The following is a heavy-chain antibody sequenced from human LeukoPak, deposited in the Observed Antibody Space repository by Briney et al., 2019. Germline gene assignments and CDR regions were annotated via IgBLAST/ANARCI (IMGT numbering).Heavy chain of an antibody. V-gene: IGHV4-39*01. CDR3: ARYWGPYDNSGAYFDY. CDR1: GDSISSSSYY. D-gene: IGHD3-22*01. J-gene: IGHJ4*02. CDR2: IYYSGST. Sequence: SEALSLTCTVSGDSISSSSYYWVWLRQPPGKGLEWIATIYYSGSTYYNPSLKSRVTISVDTSKNQFSLKLSSVTAADTAMYYCARYWGPYDNSGAYFDYWGQGTLVTVSS.